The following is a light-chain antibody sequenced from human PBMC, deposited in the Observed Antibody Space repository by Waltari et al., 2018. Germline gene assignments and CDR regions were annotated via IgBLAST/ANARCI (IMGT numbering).Light chain of an antibody. CDR2: DVF. V-gene: IGLV2-14*01. CDR3: NSYTGSSSWV. CDR1: SSDVGFYNY. J-gene: IGLJ3*02. Sequence: QSALTQPASVSGSPGQSITISCTGTSSDVGFYNYVSWYQQHPGKAPNLILYDVFERPSGVSKRFSGSKSGNTASLTISGLLAEDEADYYCNSYTGSSSWVFGGGTKLTVL.